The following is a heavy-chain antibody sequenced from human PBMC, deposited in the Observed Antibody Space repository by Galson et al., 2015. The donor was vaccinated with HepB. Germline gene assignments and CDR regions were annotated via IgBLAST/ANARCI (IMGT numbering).Heavy chain of an antibody. J-gene: IGHJ6*02. CDR2: IIPILGIA. CDR1: GGTFSSYT. CDR3: AREEGAAAGTYYYYGMDV. V-gene: IGHV1-69*04. D-gene: IGHD6-13*01. Sequence: SVKVSCKASGGTFSSYTISWVRQAPGQGLEWMGRIIPILGIANYAQKFQGRVTITADKSTSTAYMELSSLRSEDTAVYYCAREEGAAAGTYYYYGMDVWGQGTTVTVSS.